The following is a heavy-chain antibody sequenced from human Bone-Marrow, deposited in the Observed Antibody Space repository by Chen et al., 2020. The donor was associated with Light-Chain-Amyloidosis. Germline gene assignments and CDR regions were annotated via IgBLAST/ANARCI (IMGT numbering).Heavy chain of an antibody. CDR1: GFTSSSYS. Sequence: EVQLVESGGGLVKPGGSRRLYCAASGFTSSSYSMNWVRQTPGKGLEWVSSITTSSNYIYYADSVKGRFTISRDNAKNSLYLQMNSLRAEDTAMYYCVRHLGAWDDRDAFDIWGQGTMVTVSS. V-gene: IGHV3-21*01. D-gene: IGHD1-1*01. CDR3: VRHLGAWDDRDAFDI. CDR2: ITTSSNYI. J-gene: IGHJ3*02.